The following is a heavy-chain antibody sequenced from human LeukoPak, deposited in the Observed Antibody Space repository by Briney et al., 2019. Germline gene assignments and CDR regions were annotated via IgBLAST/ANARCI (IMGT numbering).Heavy chain of an antibody. V-gene: IGHV1-2*02. CDR1: GYTFSDYY. Sequence: GASVTVSCKASGYTFSDYYMHWVRQAPGQGLEWMGWINPNSGGSNYAQKVQGRVTMTRDTSISTAYMELSSLRSDDTAVYYCATGGSSWPRAFHIWGQGTMVTVSS. J-gene: IGHJ3*02. CDR2: INPNSGGS. CDR3: ATGGSSWPRAFHI. D-gene: IGHD6-13*01.